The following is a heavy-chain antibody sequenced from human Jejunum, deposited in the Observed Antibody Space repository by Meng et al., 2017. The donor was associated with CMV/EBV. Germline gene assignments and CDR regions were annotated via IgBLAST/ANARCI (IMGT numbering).Heavy chain of an antibody. CDR1: SISSGYY. CDR3: ARALRYCSSTSCHGMDV. D-gene: IGHD2-2*01. CDR2: VYHSGTT. J-gene: IGHJ6*02. Sequence: SISSGYYWDWIRQPPGKGLEWIGSVYHSGTTYYNPSLKSRVTISVDTSKNQFSLKLSSVIAADTALYYCARALRYCSSTSCHGMDVWGQGTTVTVSS. V-gene: IGHV4-38-2*02.